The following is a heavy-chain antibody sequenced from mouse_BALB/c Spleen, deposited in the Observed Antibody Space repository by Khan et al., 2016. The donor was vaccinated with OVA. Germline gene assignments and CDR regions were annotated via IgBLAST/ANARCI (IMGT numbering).Heavy chain of an antibody. Sequence: LVESGPELKKPGETVKISCKASGYTFTNYGMNWVKRAPGKGLKWMGWINTYTEEPTYADDFKGRFAFSLETSASTAYLQINKLKNEDTATYFCASGGYWYFDVWGAGTTVTVSS. D-gene: IGHD1-1*02. J-gene: IGHJ1*01. CDR3: ASGGYWYFDV. CDR2: INTYTEEP. CDR1: GYTFTNYG. V-gene: IGHV9-3-1*01.